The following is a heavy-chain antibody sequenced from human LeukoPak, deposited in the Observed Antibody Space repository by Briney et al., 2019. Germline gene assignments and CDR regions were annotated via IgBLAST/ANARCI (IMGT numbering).Heavy chain of an antibody. V-gene: IGHV3-23*01. CDR1: GFTFSSYT. D-gene: IGHD6-13*01. Sequence: GGSLRLSCAASGFTFSSYTMNWVRQAPGKGLEWVSAISGSGVGTYYADSVKGRFTISRDNSKNTLYLQMNSLRAEDTAVYYCAKVPPIAAAGPYFVYWGQGTLVTVSS. J-gene: IGHJ4*02. CDR3: AKVPPIAAAGPYFVY. CDR2: ISGSGVGT.